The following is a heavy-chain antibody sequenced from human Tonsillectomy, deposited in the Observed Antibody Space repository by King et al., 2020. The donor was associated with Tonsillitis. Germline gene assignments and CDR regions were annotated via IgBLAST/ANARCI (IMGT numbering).Heavy chain of an antibody. CDR3: AQGRYDYVWGSLPHDY. J-gene: IGHJ4*02. Sequence: QGQLVQSGGGVVQPGRSLRLSCAVSGFTFSTYGMHWVRQAPGKGLEWVAVISYDGSNKYYADSVKGRFTISRDNSNNTLYLDMNSLRAEDTAVYHCAQGRYDYVWGSLPHDYWGQGTLVTVSS. CDR1: GFTFSTYG. V-gene: IGHV3-30*18. D-gene: IGHD3-16*01. CDR2: ISYDGSNK.